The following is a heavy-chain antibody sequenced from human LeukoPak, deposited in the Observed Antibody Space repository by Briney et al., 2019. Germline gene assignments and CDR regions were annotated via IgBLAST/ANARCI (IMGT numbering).Heavy chain of an antibody. CDR2: ISYDGSNK. Sequence: GGSLRLSCAASGFTFSSYGMHWVRQAPGKGLEWVAVISYDGSNKYYADSVKGRFTISRGNSKNTLYLQMNSLRAEDTAVYYCAKAPGWDGYNFFDYWGQGTLVTVSS. J-gene: IGHJ4*02. D-gene: IGHD5-24*01. CDR3: AKAPGWDGYNFFDY. CDR1: GFTFSSYG. V-gene: IGHV3-30*18.